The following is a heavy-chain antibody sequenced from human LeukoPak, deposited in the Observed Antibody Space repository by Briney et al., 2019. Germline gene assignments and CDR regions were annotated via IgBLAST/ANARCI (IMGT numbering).Heavy chain of an antibody. CDR3: ARARVVVAATDGMDV. D-gene: IGHD2-15*01. CDR2: ISAYNGNT. CDR1: GYTFTSYG. J-gene: IGHJ6*02. Sequence: ASVKVSCKASGYTFTSYGISWVRQAPGQGLEWMGWISAYNGNTNYAQKLQGRVTMTTDTSTSTAYMEPRSLRSDDTAVYYCARARVVVAATDGMDVWGQGTTVTVSS. V-gene: IGHV1-18*04.